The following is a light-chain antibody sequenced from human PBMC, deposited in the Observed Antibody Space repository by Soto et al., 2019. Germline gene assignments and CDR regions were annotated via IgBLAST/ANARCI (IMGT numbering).Light chain of an antibody. Sequence: ETVMTQPPATLSVSPGERAALSCRASQSVSSDLAWYQQKPGQAPRLLIYSASARAPGFPARFSASGSGTEFTLTISSLQSEDFAVYYCQQYNNWPWTFGQGTKVDIK. V-gene: IGKV3-15*01. CDR1: QSVSSD. CDR3: QQYNNWPWT. CDR2: SAS. J-gene: IGKJ1*01.